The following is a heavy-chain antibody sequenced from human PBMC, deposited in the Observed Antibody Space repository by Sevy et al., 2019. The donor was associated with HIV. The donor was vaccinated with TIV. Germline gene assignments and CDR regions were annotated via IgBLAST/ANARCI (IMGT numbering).Heavy chain of an antibody. Sequence: GGSLRLSCAASGFTVRRNYMSWVRQAPGKGLEWVSVIYSGGSTYYADSVKGRFTISRDNSKNTLYLQMNSLRAEDTAVYYCARVNCSGGSCYYYYGMDVWGQGTTVTVSS. V-gene: IGHV3-53*01. CDR2: IYSGGST. CDR1: GFTVRRNY. D-gene: IGHD2-15*01. J-gene: IGHJ6*02. CDR3: ARVNCSGGSCYYYYGMDV.